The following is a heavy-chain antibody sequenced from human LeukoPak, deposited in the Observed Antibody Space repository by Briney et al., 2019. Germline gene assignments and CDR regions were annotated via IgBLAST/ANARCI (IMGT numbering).Heavy chain of an antibody. Sequence: ASVTVSCKVSGYTLTELSMHWVRQAPGKGLEWMGGFDPEDGETIYAQKFQGRVTMTEDTSTDTAYMELSSLRSEDTAVYYCATDGSFGIAAAVLAFDIWGQGTMVTVSS. V-gene: IGHV1-24*01. J-gene: IGHJ3*02. D-gene: IGHD6-13*01. CDR3: ATDGSFGIAAAVLAFDI. CDR2: FDPEDGET. CDR1: GYTLTELS.